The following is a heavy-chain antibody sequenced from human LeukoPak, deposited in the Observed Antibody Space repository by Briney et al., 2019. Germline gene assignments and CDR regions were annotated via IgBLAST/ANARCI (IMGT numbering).Heavy chain of an antibody. V-gene: IGHV3-30*02. CDR1: GVTFSSYG. Sequence: GGSLRLSCAASGVTFSSYGMHWVRQAPGKGLEWVAFRRYDGSNKYYADSVKGRFTISRDNSKNSLYLQMNSLRAEDTAVYYCARPAADCGGDCYWAFDYWGQGTLVTVSS. CDR3: ARPAADCGGDCYWAFDY. CDR2: RRYDGSNK. D-gene: IGHD2-21*01. J-gene: IGHJ4*02.